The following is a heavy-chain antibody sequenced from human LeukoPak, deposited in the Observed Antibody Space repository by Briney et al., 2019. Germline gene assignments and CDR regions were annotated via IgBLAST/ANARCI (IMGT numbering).Heavy chain of an antibody. CDR2: IYYSGST. CDR3: ARGVTVLRYFDWFWNAFDI. CDR1: GGSISSYY. D-gene: IGHD3-9*01. Sequence: SETLSLTCTVSGGSISSYYWSWIRQPPGEGLEWIGYIYYSGSTNYNPSLKSRVTISVDTSKNQFSLKLSSVTAADTAVYYCARGVTVLRYFDWFWNAFDIWGQGTMVTVSS. J-gene: IGHJ3*02. V-gene: IGHV4-59*01.